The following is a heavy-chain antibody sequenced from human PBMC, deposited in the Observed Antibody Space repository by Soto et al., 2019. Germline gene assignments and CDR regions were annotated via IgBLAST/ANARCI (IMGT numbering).Heavy chain of an antibody. Sequence: PGGSLRLSCAASGFTFSSYAMSWVRQAPGKGLEWVSGISGSGGSTYYADSVKGRFTISRDNSKNTLYLQMNSLRAEDTAVYYCAKALGYFGSGSYYNLYGKDVWGQGTTVTVSS. CDR1: GFTFSSYA. CDR2: ISGSGGST. J-gene: IGHJ6*02. V-gene: IGHV3-23*01. CDR3: AKALGYFGSGSYYNLYGKDV. D-gene: IGHD3-10*01.